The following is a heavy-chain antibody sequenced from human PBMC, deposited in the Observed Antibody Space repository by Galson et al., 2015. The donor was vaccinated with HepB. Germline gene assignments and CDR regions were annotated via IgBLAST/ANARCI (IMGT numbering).Heavy chain of an antibody. V-gene: IGHV3-48*03. D-gene: IGHD3-3*01. CDR1: EFTFSTYE. CDR2: ISPSGSSI. Sequence: SLRLSCAASEFTFSTYEMNWVRRAPGQGLEWVSYISPSGSSIYYADSVKGRFTISRDNAKNSLYLQMNSLRAEDTAVYYCARGGLSRRWGNFGVVPTYYYYGLDVWGQGTTVTVSS. CDR3: ARGGLSRRWGNFGVVPTYYYYGLDV. J-gene: IGHJ6*02.